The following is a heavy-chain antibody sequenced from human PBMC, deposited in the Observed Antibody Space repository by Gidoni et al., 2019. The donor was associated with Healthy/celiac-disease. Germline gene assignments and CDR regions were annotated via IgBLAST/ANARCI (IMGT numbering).Heavy chain of an antibody. CDR1: GFTFNTYA. D-gene: IGHD6-19*01. CDR3: ARYSSGWDLDY. J-gene: IGHJ4*02. Sequence: EVQLLESGGGLVQSGGSLRLSWAASGFTFNTYAMSWVRQAPGKGLEWVSGSSGSGGSEYYADSVKGRFTISRDNSKNTLYLEMNTLRAEDTAVYYCARYSSGWDLDYWGQGTLVTVSS. V-gene: IGHV3-23*01. CDR2: SSGSGGSE.